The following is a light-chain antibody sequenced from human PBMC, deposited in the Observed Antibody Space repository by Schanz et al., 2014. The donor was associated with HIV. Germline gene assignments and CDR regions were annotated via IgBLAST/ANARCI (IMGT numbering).Light chain of an antibody. V-gene: IGKV3-20*01. CDR2: GAS. Sequence: EIVLTQSPGTLSLSPGERATLSCRASQSVRSNLAWYQQKPGQAPRLLMYGASTRATGIPDRFSGSGSGTDFTLTISRLEPEDFAVYYCQLFGSSPPITFGQGTRLEIK. J-gene: IGKJ5*01. CDR3: QLFGSSPPIT. CDR1: QSVRSN.